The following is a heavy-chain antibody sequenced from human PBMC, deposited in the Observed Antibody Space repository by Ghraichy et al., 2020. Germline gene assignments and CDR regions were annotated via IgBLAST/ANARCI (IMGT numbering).Heavy chain of an antibody. CDR2: IHYSGST. CDR3: ARGDGYYGSGSYPGGAFDI. J-gene: IGHJ3*02. Sequence: SETLSLTCTVSGASITNYYWSCIRQPPGKGLEWIGYIHYSGSTNYNPSLKSRVTISVDTAKNQFSLKLSSVTAADTAVYYCARGDGYYGSGSYPGGAFDIWGQGTMVTVSS. V-gene: IGHV4-59*01. D-gene: IGHD3-10*01. CDR1: GASITNYY.